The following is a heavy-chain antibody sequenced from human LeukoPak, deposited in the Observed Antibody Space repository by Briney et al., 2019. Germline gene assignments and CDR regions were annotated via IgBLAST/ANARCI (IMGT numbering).Heavy chain of an antibody. CDR3: ARHRAVARIFDY. Sequence: SQTLSLTCAISGDSVSSNSAAWNWIRQSPSRGLEWLGRTYYRSKWYNDYAVSVKSRITINPDTSKNQFSLKLSSVTAADTAVYYCARHRAVARIFDYWGQGTLVTVSS. D-gene: IGHD5-12*01. V-gene: IGHV6-1*01. CDR1: GDSVSSNSAA. J-gene: IGHJ4*02. CDR2: TYYRSKWYN.